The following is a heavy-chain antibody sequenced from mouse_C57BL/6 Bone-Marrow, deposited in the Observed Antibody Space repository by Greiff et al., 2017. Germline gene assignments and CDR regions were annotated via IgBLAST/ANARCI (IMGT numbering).Heavy chain of an antibody. CDR2: IYPGSGST. J-gene: IGHJ2*01. CDR1: GYTFTSYW. Sequence: QVQLQQPGAELVKPGASVKMSCKASGYTFTSYWITWVKQRPGQGLEWIGDIYPGSGSTNYNEKFKSKATLTVDTSSSTAYMQLSSLTSEDSSVYYCARERGMITTRYFDYWGQGTTLTVSS. D-gene: IGHD2-4*01. CDR3: ARERGMITTRYFDY. V-gene: IGHV1-55*01.